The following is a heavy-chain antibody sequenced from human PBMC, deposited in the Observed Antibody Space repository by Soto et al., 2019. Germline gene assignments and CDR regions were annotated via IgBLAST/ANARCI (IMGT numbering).Heavy chain of an antibody. Sequence: SETLSLTCPVSGCSISSSSFYWGWIRQPPGKGLEWIGSIYYSGSTYYNPSLKSRVTKSVDTSKNQFSLKLSSVTAADTAVYFCARGTRSYSPNYYDYWGQGTLVTVSS. CDR2: IYYSGST. CDR3: ARGTRSYSPNYYDY. V-gene: IGHV4-39*07. D-gene: IGHD1-26*01. CDR1: GCSISSSSFY. J-gene: IGHJ4*02.